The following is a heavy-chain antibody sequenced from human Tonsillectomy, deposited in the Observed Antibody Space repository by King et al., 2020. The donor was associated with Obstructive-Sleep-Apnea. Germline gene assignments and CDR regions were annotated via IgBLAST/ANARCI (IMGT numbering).Heavy chain of an antibody. D-gene: IGHD4-17*01. V-gene: IGHV3-30-3*01. CDR3: ARVRVAHGDFPL. CDR2: ISLDGGNK. CDR1: GFNFSSYA. J-gene: IGHJ2*01. Sequence: VQLVESGGGVVQPGTSLRLSCAASGFNFSSYALHWGRQAPGKGLEWVAVISLDGGNKDYADSVKGRFTISRDNSKYTLYLQMNSLRTEDTAVYYCARVRVAHGDFPLWGRGTLVTVSS.